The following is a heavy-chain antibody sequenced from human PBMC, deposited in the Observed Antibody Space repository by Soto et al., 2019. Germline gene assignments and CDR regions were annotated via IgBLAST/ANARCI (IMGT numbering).Heavy chain of an antibody. CDR1: GGSISSYY. CDR2: IYYSGST. D-gene: IGHD1-26*01. Sequence: PSETLSLTCTVSGGSISSYYWSWIRQPPGKGLEWIGYIYYSGSTYYNPSLNSRVTISVDTSKNQFSLKLSSVTAADTAVYYCARNRPSGSYYPGWFDPWGQGTLVTVSS. J-gene: IGHJ5*02. CDR3: ARNRPSGSYYPGWFDP. V-gene: IGHV4-59*12.